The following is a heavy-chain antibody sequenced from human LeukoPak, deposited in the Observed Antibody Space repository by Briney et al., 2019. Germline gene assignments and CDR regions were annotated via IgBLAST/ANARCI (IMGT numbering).Heavy chain of an antibody. J-gene: IGHJ4*02. V-gene: IGHV3-21*01. Sequence: GGSLRLSCAASGFTFKTYYMNWVRQTPGKGLEWLSSISSGGSYIYYADSVKGRFTISRDNAKNSLYLQMNSLRAEDTAVYYCARDSGYSSSWYGGYYFDYWGQGTLVTVSS. CDR1: GFTFKTYY. D-gene: IGHD6-13*01. CDR2: ISSGGSYI. CDR3: ARDSGYSSSWYGGYYFDY.